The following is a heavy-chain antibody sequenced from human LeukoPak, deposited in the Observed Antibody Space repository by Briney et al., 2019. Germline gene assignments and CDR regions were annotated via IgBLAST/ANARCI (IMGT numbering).Heavy chain of an antibody. J-gene: IGHJ6*02. Sequence: GSLRLSCAASVFTFSSYSMNWVRQAPGKGLEWVSSISSRSSYIYYADSVKGRFTISRDNAKNSLYLQINSLRAEDTAVYYCARTYCSSTSCYDTRYYYYGMDVWGQGTTVTVSS. D-gene: IGHD2-2*01. CDR1: VFTFSSYS. CDR3: ARTYCSSTSCYDTRYYYYGMDV. V-gene: IGHV3-21*01. CDR2: ISSRSSYI.